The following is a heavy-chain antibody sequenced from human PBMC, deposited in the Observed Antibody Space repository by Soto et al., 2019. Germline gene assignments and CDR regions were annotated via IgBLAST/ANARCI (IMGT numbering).Heavy chain of an antibody. CDR1: GYTFTSYG. CDR3: ARYFGVWGSYRGMDV. D-gene: IGHD3-16*02. J-gene: IGHJ6*02. CDR2: ISAYNGNT. V-gene: IGHV1-18*01. Sequence: ASVKVSCKASGYTFTSYGISWVRQAPGQGLEWMGWISAYNGNTNYAQKLQGRVTMTTDTSTSTAYMELRSLRSGDTAVYYCARYFGVWGSYRGMDVWGQGTTVTVSS.